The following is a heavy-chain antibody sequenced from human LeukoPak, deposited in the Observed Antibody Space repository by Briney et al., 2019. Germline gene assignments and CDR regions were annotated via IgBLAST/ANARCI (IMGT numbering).Heavy chain of an antibody. CDR3: ARDKQPGDY. CDR2: IYYSGST. CDR1: GGSLSSYH. J-gene: IGHJ4*02. Sequence: SETLSLTCTVSGGSLSSYHWGWIRQPPGKGLEWIGYIYYSGSTTYNPSLKSRVTISVDTSKNQFSLKLSSVTAADTAVYYCARDKQPGDYWGQGTLVTVSS. V-gene: IGHV4-59*01. D-gene: IGHD5-18*01.